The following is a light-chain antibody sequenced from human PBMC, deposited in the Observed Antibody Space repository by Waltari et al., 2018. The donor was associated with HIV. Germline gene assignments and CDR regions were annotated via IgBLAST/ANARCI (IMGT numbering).Light chain of an antibody. Sequence: NFMLTQPHSVSESPENTVTISCTRSSGRIASNYVQWYQQRSDSAPIIVIYDDSQRPPGVPYRFSGSVDSSSNSASLTISGLKTEDEADYYCQSYDRTSHVFGGGTKLTVL. V-gene: IGLV6-57*03. CDR2: DDS. CDR1: SGRIASNY. CDR3: QSYDRTSHV. J-gene: IGLJ3*02.